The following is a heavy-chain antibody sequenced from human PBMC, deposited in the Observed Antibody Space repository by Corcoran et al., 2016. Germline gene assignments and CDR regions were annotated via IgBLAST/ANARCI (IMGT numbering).Heavy chain of an antibody. CDR2: ISAYNGNT. D-gene: IGHD2-2*01. Sequence: QVQLVQSEAEVKKPGASVKVSCKASGYTFTSYGISWVRQAPGQGLEWMGWISAYNGNTNYAQKLQGRVTMTTDTSTSTAYMELRSLRSDDTAVYYCAREGYCSSTSCHSHYYYYYGMDVWGQGTTVTVSS. V-gene: IGHV1-18*01. CDR1: GYTFTSYG. J-gene: IGHJ6*02. CDR3: AREGYCSSTSCHSHYYYYYGMDV.